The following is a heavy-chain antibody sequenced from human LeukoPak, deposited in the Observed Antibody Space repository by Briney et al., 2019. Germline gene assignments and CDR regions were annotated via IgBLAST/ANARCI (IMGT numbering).Heavy chain of an antibody. CDR3: ASPGSGRHAFDI. D-gene: IGHD3-10*01. Sequence: SETLSLTCAVSGGSFSGYYWSWIRQPPGKGLEWIGEINHSGSTNYNPSLKSRVTISVDTSKNQFSLKLSSVTAADTAVYYCASPGSGRHAFDIWGQGTMVTVS. J-gene: IGHJ3*02. CDR2: INHSGST. V-gene: IGHV4-34*01. CDR1: GGSFSGYY.